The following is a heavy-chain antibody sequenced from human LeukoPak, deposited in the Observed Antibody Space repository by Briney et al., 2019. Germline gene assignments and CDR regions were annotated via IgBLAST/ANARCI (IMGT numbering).Heavy chain of an antibody. Sequence: GGSLRLSCAASGFTFSSYGMHWVRQAPGKGLEWVAVIWYDGSNKYYADSVKGRFTISRDNSKNTLYLQMNSLRAEDTAVYYCARDSGSGYYFVGAFDIWGQGTMVTVSS. CDR1: GFTFSSYG. D-gene: IGHD3-22*01. CDR3: ARDSGSGYYFVGAFDI. V-gene: IGHV3-33*01. CDR2: IWYDGSNK. J-gene: IGHJ3*02.